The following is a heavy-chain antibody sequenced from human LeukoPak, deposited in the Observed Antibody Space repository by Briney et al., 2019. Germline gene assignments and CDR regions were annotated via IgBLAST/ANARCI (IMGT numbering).Heavy chain of an antibody. CDR3: ARENVVAQGTFDY. Sequence: SETLSLTCSVSGYSIGSGHYWGWIRQPPGKGLEWIGSMYQTGSSYYSPSLKSRVTISLDTSKNQISLKLTFVTAADPAFYFCARENVVAQGTFDYWGQGALVTVSS. CDR2: MYQTGSS. J-gene: IGHJ4*02. CDR1: GYSIGSGHY. D-gene: IGHD2-21*01. V-gene: IGHV4-38-2*02.